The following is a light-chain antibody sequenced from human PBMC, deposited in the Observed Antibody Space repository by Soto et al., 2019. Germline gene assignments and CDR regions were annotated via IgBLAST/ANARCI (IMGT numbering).Light chain of an antibody. V-gene: IGLV2-14*03. Sequence: QSALTQPASVSDSPGQSITISCTGTSSDVGGSNFVSWYQQHPGKPPKLIIYDVANRPSGVSNRFSGSKSGSTASLIISRLQTDDEADYYCVSYTSSTTYVFGTGTKVTVL. CDR1: SSDVGGSNF. J-gene: IGLJ1*01. CDR3: VSYTSSTTYV. CDR2: DVA.